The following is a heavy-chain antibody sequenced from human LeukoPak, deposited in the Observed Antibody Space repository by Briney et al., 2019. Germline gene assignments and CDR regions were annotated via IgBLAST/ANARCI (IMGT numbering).Heavy chain of an antibody. Sequence: PSETLSLTCTVSGGSISSITYSWGWIRQPPGKGLEWIGNSYYSGSPYYNPSLQSRVTISVDMSNNQLSLHLTSVTAADTAVYYCARRHSGSYYVERWFDPWGQGTLVTVSS. CDR3: ARRHSGSYYVERWFDP. V-gene: IGHV4-39*01. CDR2: SYYSGSP. J-gene: IGHJ5*02. CDR1: GGSISSITYS. D-gene: IGHD1-26*01.